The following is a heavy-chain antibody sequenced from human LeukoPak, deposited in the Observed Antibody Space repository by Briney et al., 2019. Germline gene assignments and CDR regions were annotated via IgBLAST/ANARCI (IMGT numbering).Heavy chain of an antibody. D-gene: IGHD5-24*01. CDR3: AREGVGGYNEAFDY. CDR1: GFTFSIYS. CDR2: IDSSSRSI. J-gene: IGHJ4*02. Sequence: GGSLRLSCAASGFTFSIYSMNWVRQAPGKGLEWVSAIDSSSRSIYYADSVKGRFTVSRDDAKNSLYLQMNSLRAEDTAVYYCAREGVGGYNEAFDYWGQGTLVTVSS. V-gene: IGHV3-21*01.